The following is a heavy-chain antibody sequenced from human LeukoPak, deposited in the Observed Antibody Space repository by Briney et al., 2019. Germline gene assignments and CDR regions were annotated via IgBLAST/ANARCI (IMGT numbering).Heavy chain of an antibody. CDR3: AKAGSVVVVPAASEPPFDY. Sequence: SGGSLRLSCAGSGFTFSYYAMSWVRQAPGRGLEWVSALSGSGASTYYADSVKGRFTISRDNSKNTLYLQMNSLRAEDTAVCYCAKAGSVVVVPAASEPPFDYWGQGTLVTVSS. CDR1: GFTFSYYA. D-gene: IGHD2-2*01. V-gene: IGHV3-23*01. J-gene: IGHJ4*02. CDR2: LSGSGAST.